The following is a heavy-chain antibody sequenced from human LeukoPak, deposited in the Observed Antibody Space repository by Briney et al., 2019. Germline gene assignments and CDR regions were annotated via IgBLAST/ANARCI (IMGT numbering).Heavy chain of an antibody. CDR3: AKVAGDRLDS. V-gene: IGHV1-18*01. D-gene: IGHD6-13*01. J-gene: IGHJ4*02. CDR1: GYTFGTYG. CDR2: ISANNGKT. Sequence: GASVKVSCKASGYTFGTYGFCWVRQAPGHGLEWMGWISANNGKTNFAQKFQGRVTMTTDTSTTTAYMELTSLRPDDTAVYYCAKVAGDRLDSWGQGTLVTVSS.